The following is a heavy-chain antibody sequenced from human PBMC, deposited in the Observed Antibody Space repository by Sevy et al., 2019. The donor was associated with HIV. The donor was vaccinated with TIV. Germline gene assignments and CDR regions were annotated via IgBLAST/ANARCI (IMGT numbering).Heavy chain of an antibody. Sequence: GGSLRLSCAASGFTFSDYRFYWVRQAPGKGLEWVAVISYDGRNNKYNADSVKGRFTISRDNSKNTVYLQMNSLSAEDTAIYYCARDRGEILSSAFDYWGQRTLVTVSS. J-gene: IGHJ4*02. CDR3: ARDRGEILSSAFDY. CDR1: GFTFSDYR. CDR2: ISYDGRNNK. V-gene: IGHV3-30*04. D-gene: IGHD3-16*01.